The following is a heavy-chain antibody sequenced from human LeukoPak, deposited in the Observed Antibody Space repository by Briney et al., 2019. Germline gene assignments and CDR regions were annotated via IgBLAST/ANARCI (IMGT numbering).Heavy chain of an antibody. CDR3: ARDGYYYGSGSYYNVGY. J-gene: IGHJ4*02. CDR1: GYTFTSYG. D-gene: IGHD3-10*01. CDR2: ISAYNGNT. V-gene: IGHV1-18*01. Sequence: ASVKVSCKASGYTFTSYGISWVRQAPGQGLEWMGWISAYNGNTNYAQKLQGRVTMTTDTSTSTAYMELRSLRSDDTAVYYCARDGYYYGSGSYYNVGYWGQETLVTVPS.